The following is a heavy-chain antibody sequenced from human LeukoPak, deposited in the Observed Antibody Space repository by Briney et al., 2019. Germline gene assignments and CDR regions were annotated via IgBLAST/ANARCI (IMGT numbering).Heavy chain of an antibody. J-gene: IGHJ6*03. Sequence: PSQTLSLTCTVSGGSISSGSYYWSWIRQPAGKGLEWIGRIYTSGSTNYNPSLKSRVAISVDTSKNQFSLKLSSVTAADTAVYCCARDGGPYYYYYMDGWGKGTTVTVS. V-gene: IGHV4-61*02. CDR1: GGSISSGSYY. D-gene: IGHD3-16*01. CDR2: IYTSGST. CDR3: ARDGGPYYYYYMDG.